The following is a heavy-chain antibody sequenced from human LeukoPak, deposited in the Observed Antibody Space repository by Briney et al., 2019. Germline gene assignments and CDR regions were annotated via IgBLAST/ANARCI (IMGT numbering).Heavy chain of an antibody. D-gene: IGHD2-2*01. V-gene: IGHV4-38-2*02. CDR2: IYHSGST. Sequence: SETLSLTCAVSGYSISSGYYWGWIRQPPGKGLEWIGSIYHSGSTYYNPSLKSRVTISVDTSKNQFSLKLSSVTAADTAVYYCARDLGCSSTSCYSYYGMDVWGKGTTVTVSS. CDR3: ARDLGCSSTSCYSYYGMDV. J-gene: IGHJ6*04. CDR1: GYSISSGYY.